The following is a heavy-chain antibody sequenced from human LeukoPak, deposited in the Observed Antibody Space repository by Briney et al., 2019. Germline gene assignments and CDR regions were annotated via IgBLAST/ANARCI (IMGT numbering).Heavy chain of an antibody. Sequence: SETLSLTCTVSGYSISRGYYWGWIRQPPGRGLEWIGSVYPSGSAYYSPSLQSRVTISIDISKNQFSLKLTSVTAADTAVYYCARVHRDIIILPADVGLEGFDPWGPGSLVTVSS. CDR3: ARVHRDIIILPADVGLEGFDP. V-gene: IGHV4-38-2*02. J-gene: IGHJ5*02. CDR1: GYSISRGYY. D-gene: IGHD2-2*01. CDR2: VYPSGSA.